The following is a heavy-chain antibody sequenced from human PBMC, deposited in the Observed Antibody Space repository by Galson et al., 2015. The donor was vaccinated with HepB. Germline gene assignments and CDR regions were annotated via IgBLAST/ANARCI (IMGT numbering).Heavy chain of an antibody. CDR2: IAEDGSDK. CDR3: ARHKVNTAAHEY. Sequence: SLRLSCAASGFTFSTYAMSWVRQAPGKGLEWVANIAEDGSDKYYVDSVKGRFSISRDNGKSSLFLQMNSLRAEDTAVYYCARHKVNTAAHEYWGQGTLVTVSS. V-gene: IGHV3-7*01. CDR1: GFTFSTYA. J-gene: IGHJ4*02. D-gene: IGHD5-18*01.